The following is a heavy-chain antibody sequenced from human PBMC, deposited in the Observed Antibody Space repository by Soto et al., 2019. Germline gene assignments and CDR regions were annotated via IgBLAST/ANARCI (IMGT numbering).Heavy chain of an antibody. CDR2: IYYSGST. J-gene: IGHJ4*02. CDR3: ARATYDSSGYNWFDY. CDR1: GGSISSGGYY. D-gene: IGHD3-22*01. Sequence: SETLSLTCTVSGGSISSGGYYWSWIRQHPGKGLEWIGYIYYSGSTYYNPSLKSRVTISVDTSKNQFSLKLSSVTAADTAVYYCARATYDSSGYNWFDYWGQGTLVTVSS. V-gene: IGHV4-31*03.